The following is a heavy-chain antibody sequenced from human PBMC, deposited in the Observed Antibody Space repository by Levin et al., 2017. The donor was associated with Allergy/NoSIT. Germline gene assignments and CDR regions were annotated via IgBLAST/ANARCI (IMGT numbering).Heavy chain of an antibody. CDR3: AREGHSGYDYYGDGGFDY. J-gene: IGHJ4*02. V-gene: IGHV3-11*01. CDR1: GFTFSDYY. D-gene: IGHD5-12*01. CDR2: ISSSGSTI. Sequence: GESLKISCAASGFTFSDYYMSWIRQAPGKGLEWVSYISSSGSTIYYADSVKGRFTISRDNAKNSLYLQMNSLRAEDTAVYYCAREGHSGYDYYGDGGFDYWGQGTLVTVSS.